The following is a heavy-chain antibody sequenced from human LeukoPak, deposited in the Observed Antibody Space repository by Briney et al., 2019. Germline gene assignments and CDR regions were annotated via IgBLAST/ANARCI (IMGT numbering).Heavy chain of an antibody. CDR2: IRSKACGGTT. Sequence: GGSLRLSCTASGFTFGDYAMSWVRQAPGKGLEWVGFIRSKACGGTTEYAASVKGRFTISRDDSKSIAYLQMNSLKTEVTAVYYCTRAGWPRVDIVATSWGQGTLVTVSS. J-gene: IGHJ5*02. CDR1: GFTFGDYA. V-gene: IGHV3-49*04. CDR3: TRAGWPRVDIVATS. D-gene: IGHD5-12*01.